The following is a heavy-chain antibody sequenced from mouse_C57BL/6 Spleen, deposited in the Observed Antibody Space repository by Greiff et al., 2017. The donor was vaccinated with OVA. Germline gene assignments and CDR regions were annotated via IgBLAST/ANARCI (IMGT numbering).Heavy chain of an antibody. CDR2: LYWDDDK. V-gene: IGHV8-12*01. D-gene: IGHD2-5*01. J-gene: IGHJ1*03. CDR1: GFSLSTSGMG. CDR3: ARRGYSNFQLYWYFDV. Sequence: QVTLKESGPGILQPSQTLSLTCSSSGFSLSTSGMGVSWIRQPSGKGLEWLAHLYWDDDKCYNPSLKSRLTTSKDTSSNQVFLKITSVDTADTDTCYCARRGYSNFQLYWYFDVWGTGTTVTVSS.